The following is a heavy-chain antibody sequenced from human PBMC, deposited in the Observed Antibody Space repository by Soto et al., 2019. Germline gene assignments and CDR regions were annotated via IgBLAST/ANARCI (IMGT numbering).Heavy chain of an antibody. J-gene: IGHJ4*02. Sequence: VQLVESGGGVVQPGRSLRLYCAASGFTFSTYGMYWVRQAPGKGLEWVAVIWYDASNKYYADSVKGRFTISRDNSENTLYLQMNSLRAEDTAVYYCARGRVDGGELDLWGQGTLVTVSS. V-gene: IGHV3-33*01. CDR2: IWYDASNK. D-gene: IGHD1-26*01. CDR3: ARGRVDGGELDL. CDR1: GFTFSTYG.